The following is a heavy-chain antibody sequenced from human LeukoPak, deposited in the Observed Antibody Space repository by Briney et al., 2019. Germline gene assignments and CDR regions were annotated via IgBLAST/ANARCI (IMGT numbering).Heavy chain of an antibody. J-gene: IGHJ4*02. CDR1: GFTFSSYA. V-gene: IGHV3-23*01. Sequence: GGSLRLSCAASGFTFSSYAMSWVRQAPGKGLEWVSAISGSGGSTYYADSMKGRFTISRDNSKNTLYLQMNSLRAEDTAVYYCAKDFMGSSGYYYGGGFWFDYWGQGTLVTVSS. CDR2: ISGSGGST. CDR3: AKDFMGSSGYYYGGGFWFDY. D-gene: IGHD3-22*01.